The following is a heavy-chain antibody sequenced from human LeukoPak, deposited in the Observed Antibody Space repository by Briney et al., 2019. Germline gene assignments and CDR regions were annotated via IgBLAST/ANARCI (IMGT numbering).Heavy chain of an antibody. D-gene: IGHD4-17*01. J-gene: IGHJ4*02. CDR1: GFTFSSYA. CDR2: VSGSGGST. Sequence: GGSLRLSCAASGFTFSSYAMSRVRQAPGKGLEWVSAVSGSGGSTYYADSVKGRFTISRDNAKNSLYLQMNSLRAEDTAVYYCARDLDYGEFDYWGQGTLVTVSS. V-gene: IGHV3-23*01. CDR3: ARDLDYGEFDY.